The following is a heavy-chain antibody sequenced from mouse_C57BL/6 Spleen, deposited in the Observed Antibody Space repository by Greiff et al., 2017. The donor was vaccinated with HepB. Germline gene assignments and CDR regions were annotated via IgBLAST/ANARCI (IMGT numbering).Heavy chain of an antibody. Sequence: VQLQQSGPELVKPGASVKISCKASGYAFSSSWMNWVKQRPGKGLEWIGRIYPGDGDTNYNGNFKGKATLTADKSSSTAYMQLSSLTSEDSAVYFCARLIYYDYDWYFDVWGTGTTVTVSS. CDR3: ARLIYYDYDWYFDV. CDR2: IYPGDGDT. J-gene: IGHJ1*03. CDR1: GYAFSSSW. D-gene: IGHD2-4*01. V-gene: IGHV1-82*01.